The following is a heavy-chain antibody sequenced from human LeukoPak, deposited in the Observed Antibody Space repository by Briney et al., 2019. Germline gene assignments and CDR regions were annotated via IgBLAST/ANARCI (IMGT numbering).Heavy chain of an antibody. D-gene: IGHD1-26*01. J-gene: IGHJ4*02. Sequence: GGSLRLSCAPSGIAVIGNYMSWVRKPPGKGLEWVSFISINTDTFYADSVRGRFTISRDSSKNTLFLQMNSLRDEDSAVYYLAIAQSWDELFDSWGQGTLVTVSS. V-gene: IGHV3-53*01. CDR2: ISINTDT. CDR3: AIAQSWDELFDS. CDR1: GIAVIGNY.